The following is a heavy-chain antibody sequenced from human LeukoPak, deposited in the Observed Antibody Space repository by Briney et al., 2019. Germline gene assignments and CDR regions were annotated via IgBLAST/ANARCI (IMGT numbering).Heavy chain of an antibody. CDR1: GFTFSSYS. J-gene: IGHJ5*02. D-gene: IGHD6-19*01. CDR3: ARDSGSGGP. CDR2: ISSSSSTK. V-gene: IGHV3-48*04. Sequence: PGGSLRLSCAASGFTFSSYSMNWVRQAPGKGLEWVSYISSSSSTKYYADSVKGRFTLFRDDAKNSVYLQMNSLRVEDTAVYYCARDSGSGGPWGQGTPVIVSS.